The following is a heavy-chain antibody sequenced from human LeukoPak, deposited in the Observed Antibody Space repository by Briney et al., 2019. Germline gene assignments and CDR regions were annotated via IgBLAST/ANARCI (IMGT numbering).Heavy chain of an antibody. D-gene: IGHD2-2*01. CDR1: GFTFSDYY. Sequence: GGSLRLSCAPSGFTFSDYYMSWIRQAPGKGLEWVSYISSSGRTIYYADSVKGRFTISRDNAKNSLYLQMNSLRAEDTAVYYCARGGGYCSSPSCYSGYYYGMDVWGQGTTVTVSS. J-gene: IGHJ6*02. CDR2: ISSSGRTI. CDR3: ARGGGYCSSPSCYSGYYYGMDV. V-gene: IGHV3-11*01.